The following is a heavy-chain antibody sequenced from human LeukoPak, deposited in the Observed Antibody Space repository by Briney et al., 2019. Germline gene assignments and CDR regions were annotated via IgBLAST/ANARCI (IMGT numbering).Heavy chain of an antibody. CDR1: GGSFSGYY. Sequence: SETLSLTCAVYGGSFSGYYWSWIRQPPGKGLEWIGEINHSGSTNYNPSLKSRVTISVDTSKNQFSLKLSSVTAADTAVYYCARHKGLEGIAAAGIVVSGFDYWGQGTLVTVSS. D-gene: IGHD6-13*01. CDR2: INHSGST. CDR3: ARHKGLEGIAAAGIVVSGFDY. J-gene: IGHJ4*02. V-gene: IGHV4-34*01.